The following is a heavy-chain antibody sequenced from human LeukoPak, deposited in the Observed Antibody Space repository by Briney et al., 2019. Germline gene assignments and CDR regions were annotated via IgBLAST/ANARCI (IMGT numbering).Heavy chain of an antibody. CDR2: IGPTGSYT. D-gene: IGHD2-21*01. CDR1: GFMLSVYY. J-gene: IGHJ4*02. Sequence: PGGSLRLSCEASGFMLSVYYMSWFRLAPGKGLEWIGYIGPTGSYTTYADSVRGRFTLSRDNAKNLPFLQMTDLRTEDTAVYYCARKLGGAQCGGDCFFDHWGQGTRVAVSS. V-gene: IGHV3-11*03. CDR3: ARKLGGAQCGGDCFFDH.